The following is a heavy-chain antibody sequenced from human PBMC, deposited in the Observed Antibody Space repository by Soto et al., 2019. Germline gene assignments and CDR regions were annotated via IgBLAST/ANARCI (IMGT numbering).Heavy chain of an antibody. D-gene: IGHD5-18*01. CDR1: GFTVSSNY. CDR3: ARILGYSYGYPFDY. Sequence: GGSLRLSCAASGFTVSSNYMSWVRQAPGKGLEWVSVIYSGGSTYYADSVKGRFTISRDNSKNTLYLQMNSLRAEDTAVYYCARILGYSYGYPFDYWGQGTLVTVSS. V-gene: IGHV3-53*01. J-gene: IGHJ4*02. CDR2: IYSGGST.